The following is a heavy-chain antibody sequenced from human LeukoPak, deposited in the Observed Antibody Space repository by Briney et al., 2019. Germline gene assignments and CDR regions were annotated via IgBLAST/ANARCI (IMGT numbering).Heavy chain of an antibody. CDR2: ITSDGSST. V-gene: IGHV3-74*01. D-gene: IGHD5-18*01. CDR1: GFTFSIYW. CDR3: ARDVRYTPDV. Sequence: GGSLRLSCAASGFTFSIYWMHWVCQAPGKGLVWVSRITSDGSSTTYADSVKGRFTISRDNAKNTLYLQMNSLRAEDTAAYYCARDVRYTPDVWGQGTTVTVSS. J-gene: IGHJ6*02.